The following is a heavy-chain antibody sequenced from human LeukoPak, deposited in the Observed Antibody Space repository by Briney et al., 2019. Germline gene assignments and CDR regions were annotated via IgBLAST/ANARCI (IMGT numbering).Heavy chain of an antibody. D-gene: IGHD2-15*01. J-gene: IGHJ4*02. Sequence: GGSLRLSCAVSGFTSSSYWMSWVRQAPGKGLEWVANIKQDGSEEYYVDSVKGRFTISRDNAKNSLYLQMNSLRAEDMAVYYCARAPYCIGGSCRFDYWGQGTLVTVSS. CDR1: GFTSSSYW. CDR2: IKQDGSEE. V-gene: IGHV3-7*03. CDR3: ARAPYCIGGSCRFDY.